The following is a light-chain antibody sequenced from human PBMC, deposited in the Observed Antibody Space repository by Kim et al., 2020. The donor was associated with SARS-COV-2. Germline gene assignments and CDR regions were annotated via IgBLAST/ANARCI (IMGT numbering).Light chain of an antibody. CDR3: QQYYSYPLT. CDR2: AAS. Sequence: SASTGDRVTITCRASQGISSYLAWYQQKPGKAPKLLIYAASTLQSGVPSRFSGSGSGTDFTLTISCLQSEDFATYYCQQYYSYPLTFGGGTKVEI. J-gene: IGKJ4*01. CDR1: QGISSY. V-gene: IGKV1-8*01.